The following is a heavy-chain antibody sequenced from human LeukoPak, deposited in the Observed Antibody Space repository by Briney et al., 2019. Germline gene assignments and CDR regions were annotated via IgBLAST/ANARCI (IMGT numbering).Heavy chain of an antibody. CDR1: GFTFTRHV. D-gene: IGHD3-10*01. V-gene: IGHV3-23*01. J-gene: IGHJ5*02. Sequence: GGSLRLSCAASGFTFTRHVMSCVRQAPGKGGEWVSTITGGGGSTYYADSVKGRFTISRDNSKNTLFLQMNSLRAEDTAVYYCATLSLVRGVPNVPWGQGTLVTVSS. CDR3: ATLSLVRGVPNVP. CDR2: ITGGGGST.